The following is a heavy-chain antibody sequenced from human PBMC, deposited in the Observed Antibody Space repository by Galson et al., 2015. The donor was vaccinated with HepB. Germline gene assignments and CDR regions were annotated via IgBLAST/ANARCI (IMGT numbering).Heavy chain of an antibody. CDR2: ISGSIGNT. D-gene: IGHD3-10*01. CDR1: GFTFSTYA. CDR3: AKSHRGGVPHLTWFDS. Sequence: SLRLSCAASGFTFSTYAMSWVRQAPGQGLEWVSAISGSIGNTYYADSVKGQFTIARDNSTNTLYLQMDSLRAEDTAVYYCAKSHRGGVPHLTWFDSWGQGTLVTVSS. V-gene: IGHV3-23*01. J-gene: IGHJ5*01.